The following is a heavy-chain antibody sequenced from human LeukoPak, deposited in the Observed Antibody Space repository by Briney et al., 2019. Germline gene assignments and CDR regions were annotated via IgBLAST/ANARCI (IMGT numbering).Heavy chain of an antibody. J-gene: IGHJ6*03. V-gene: IGHV4-34*01. CDR1: GGSFSGHY. CDR3: ARGRNWQTFYHYYMDV. Sequence: PSETLSLTCGVSGGSFSGHYGTWLRQTPGKGLEWMGEINHGGVTNYNPSLKSRVSISIDTSTNEISLNMSSVTAADTGIYYCARGRNWQTFYHYYMDVWGKGATVTVS. CDR2: INHGGVT. D-gene: IGHD1-14*01.